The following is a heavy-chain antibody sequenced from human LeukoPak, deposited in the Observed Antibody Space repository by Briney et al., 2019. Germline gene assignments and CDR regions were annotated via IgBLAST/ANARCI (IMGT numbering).Heavy chain of an antibody. D-gene: IGHD5-18*01. J-gene: IGHJ6*03. CDR3: ARRIQLWFSYYYYYMDV. V-gene: IGHV4-34*01. CDR2: INHSGST. CDR1: GGSFSGYY. Sequence: PSETLSLTCALYGGSFSGYYWSWIRQPPGKGLEWIGEINHSGSTNYNPSLKSRVTISVDTSKNQFSLKLSSVTAADTAVYYCARRIQLWFSYYYYYMDVWGKGTTVTVSS.